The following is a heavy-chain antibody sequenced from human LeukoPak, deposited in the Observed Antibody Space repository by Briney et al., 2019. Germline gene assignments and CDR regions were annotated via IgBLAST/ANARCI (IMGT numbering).Heavy chain of an antibody. CDR1: GYTFTGYY. D-gene: IGHD4-17*01. CDR2: INPNSGGT. J-gene: IGHJ4*02. CDR3: ARDPDGDFFDY. Sequence: ASVKVSGKASGYTFTGYYIHWVRQAPGQGLEWMGWINPNSGGTNYAQKFQGRVTMTRDTSISTAYMELSRLRSDDTAVYYCARDPDGDFFDYWGQGTLVTVSS. V-gene: IGHV1-2*02.